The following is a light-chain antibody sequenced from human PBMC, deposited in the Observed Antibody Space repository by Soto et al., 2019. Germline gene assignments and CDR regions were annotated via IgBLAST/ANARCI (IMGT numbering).Light chain of an antibody. CDR1: SSNIGAGYD. Sequence: QSVLTQPPSVSGAPGQRVTISCTGSSSNIGAGYDVHWYQQLPGTAPKLIIYGNSNRPSGVPDRFSGSKSGTSASLAITGLQAEDEADYYCQSYDSRLSGSVFGGGTKVTVL. J-gene: IGLJ3*02. V-gene: IGLV1-40*01. CDR3: QSYDSRLSGSV. CDR2: GNS.